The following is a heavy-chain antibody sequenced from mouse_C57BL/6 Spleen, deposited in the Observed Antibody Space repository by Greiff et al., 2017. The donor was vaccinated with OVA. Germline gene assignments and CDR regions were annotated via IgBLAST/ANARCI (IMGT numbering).Heavy chain of an antibody. CDR3: ARDRGNWYFDV. D-gene: IGHD1-1*02. V-gene: IGHV5-4*01. CDR2: ISDGGSYT. J-gene: IGHJ1*03. CDR1: GFTFSSYA. Sequence: EVKLEESGGGLVKPGGSLKLSCAASGFTFSSYAMSWVRQTPEKRLEWVATISDGGSYTYYPDNVKGRFTISRDNAKNNLYLQMSHLKSEDTAMYYCARDRGNWYFDVWGTGTTVTVSS.